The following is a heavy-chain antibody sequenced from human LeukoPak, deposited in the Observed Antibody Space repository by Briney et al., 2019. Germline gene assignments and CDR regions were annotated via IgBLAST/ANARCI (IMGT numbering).Heavy chain of an antibody. CDR2: MNPNSGVT. CDR3: AKGPYGLGIYYGMDV. J-gene: IGHJ6*02. CDR1: GYTFTDYY. Sequence: ASVKVSCKASGYTFTDYYLHWVRQAPGQGLEWMGWMNPNSGVTNSAQKFQGRVTMTRDTSISTAYMELSRLRSDDTAVYYCAKGPYGLGIYYGMDVWGQGTTVTV. V-gene: IGHV1-2*02. D-gene: IGHD3-10*01.